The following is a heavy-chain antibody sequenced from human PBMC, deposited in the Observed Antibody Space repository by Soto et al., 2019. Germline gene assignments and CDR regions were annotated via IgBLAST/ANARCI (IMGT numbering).Heavy chain of an antibody. CDR2: SGGFGGAT. D-gene: IGHD6-13*01. Sequence: EVQLLESGGGLVQPGGSLRLSCAASGFTFSSFSMSWVRQAPGGGLEWVAGSGGFGGATAYADSVKGRFSISRDNSKDTLFLQMNSLRAEDTAVYYCAKARHGSTIRHFDSWGQGTLVTVSS. CDR1: GFTFSSFS. V-gene: IGHV3-23*01. J-gene: IGHJ4*02. CDR3: AKARHGSTIRHFDS.